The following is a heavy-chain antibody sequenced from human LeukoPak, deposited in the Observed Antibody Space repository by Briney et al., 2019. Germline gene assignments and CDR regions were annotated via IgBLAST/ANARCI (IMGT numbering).Heavy chain of an antibody. CDR1: GGTFSSYA. V-gene: IGHV1-69*05. D-gene: IGHD6-19*01. J-gene: IGHJ3*02. Sequence: ASVKVSCKASGGTFSSYAISWVRQAPGQGLEWMGRIIPIFGTANYAQEFQGRVTITTDESTSTAYMELSSLRSEDTAVYYCARDFGSGWTEDAFDIWGQGTMVTVSS. CDR2: IIPIFGTA. CDR3: ARDFGSGWTEDAFDI.